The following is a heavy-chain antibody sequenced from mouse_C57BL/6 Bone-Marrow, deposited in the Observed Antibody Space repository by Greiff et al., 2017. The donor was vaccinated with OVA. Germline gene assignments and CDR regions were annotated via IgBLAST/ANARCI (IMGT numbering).Heavy chain of an antibody. V-gene: IGHV1-75*01. Sequence: QVQLQQSGPELVKPGASVKISCKASGYTFTDYYINWVKQRPGQGPEWIGWIFPGSGSTYYNEKFKGKATLTVDKSSSTAYMLLSSLTSEDSAVYFCASRWLLRYYYAMDYWGQGTSVTVSS. CDR2: IFPGSGST. CDR1: GYTFTDYY. CDR3: ASRWLLRYYYAMDY. D-gene: IGHD2-3*01. J-gene: IGHJ4*01.